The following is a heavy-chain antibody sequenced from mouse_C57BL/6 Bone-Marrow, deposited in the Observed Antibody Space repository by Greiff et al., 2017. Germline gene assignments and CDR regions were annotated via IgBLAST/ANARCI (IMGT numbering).Heavy chain of an antibody. CDR3: ARRDYGSSYVYWYFDV. J-gene: IGHJ1*03. V-gene: IGHV1-55*01. CDR2: IYPGSGST. D-gene: IGHD1-1*01. CDR1: GYTFTSYW. Sequence: QVQLQQPGAELVKPGASVKMSCKASGYTFTSYWITWVKQRPGQGLEWIGDIYPGSGSTNYNEKFKSKATLTVATSSSTAYMQLSSLTSEDSAVYYCARRDYGSSYVYWYFDVWGTGTTVTVSS.